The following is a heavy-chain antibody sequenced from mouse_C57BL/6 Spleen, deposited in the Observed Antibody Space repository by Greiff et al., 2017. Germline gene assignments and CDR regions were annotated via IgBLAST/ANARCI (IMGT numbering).Heavy chain of an antibody. J-gene: IGHJ2*01. CDR3: AREGDGSSPDY. V-gene: IGHV1-61*01. CDR2: IYPSDSET. Sequence: QVQLQQPGAELVRPGSSVKLSCKASGYTFTSYWMDWVKQRPGQGLEWIGNIYPSDSETNYNQKFKDKATLTVAKSSSTAYMQLSSLTSEDSAVYYCAREGDGSSPDYWGQGTTLTVSS. D-gene: IGHD1-1*01. CDR1: GYTFTSYW.